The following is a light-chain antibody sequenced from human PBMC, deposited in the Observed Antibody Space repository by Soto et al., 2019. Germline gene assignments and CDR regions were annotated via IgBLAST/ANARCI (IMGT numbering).Light chain of an antibody. CDR2: DAF. V-gene: IGKV3-11*01. CDR3: QQRANWPWT. CDR1: QSVGSY. J-gene: IGKJ1*01. Sequence: EIVLTQSPATLSLSPGERATLSCRASQSVGSYLAWYQQKPGQAPRLLIYDAFNRATGIPARSSGSGSGTDFTLTISSLEPEDVAVYYCQQRANWPWTFGQGTKVDIK.